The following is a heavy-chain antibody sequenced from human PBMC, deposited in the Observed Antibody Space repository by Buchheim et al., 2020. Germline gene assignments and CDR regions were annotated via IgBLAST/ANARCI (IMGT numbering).Heavy chain of an antibody. CDR2: IYWDDDK. V-gene: IGHV2-5*02. J-gene: IGHJ5*02. CDR3: AHRPPSYDFWSGYYDNWFDP. CDR1: GFSLSTSGVG. Sequence: QITLKESGPTLVKPTQTLTLTCTFSGFSLSTSGVGVGWIRQPPGKALEWLALIYWDDDKRYSPSLKSRLTITKDTSKNQVGLTMTNMDPVDTATYYCAHRPPSYDFWSGYYDNWFDPWGQGTL. D-gene: IGHD3-3*01.